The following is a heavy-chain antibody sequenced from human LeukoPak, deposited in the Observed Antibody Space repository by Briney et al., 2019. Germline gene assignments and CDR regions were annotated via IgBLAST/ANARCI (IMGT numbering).Heavy chain of an antibody. Sequence: PSETLSLTCTVSGGSISSSYWSWIRQPAGKGLEWIGRIYSSGSTNYNPSLKSRVTMSVDTSKNQFSLKLTSVTAADTAVYYCARVPAAIPSPDYWGQGTLVTVSS. D-gene: IGHD2-2*01. CDR1: GGSISSSY. J-gene: IGHJ4*02. CDR3: ARVPAAIPSPDY. V-gene: IGHV4-4*07. CDR2: IYSSGST.